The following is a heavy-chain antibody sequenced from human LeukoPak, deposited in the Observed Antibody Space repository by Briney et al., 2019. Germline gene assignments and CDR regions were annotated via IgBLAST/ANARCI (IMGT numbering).Heavy chain of an antibody. D-gene: IGHD1-7*01. Sequence: SETLSLTCTVSGGSFTSYYWSWIRQPSGKGLEWIGYIYTSGGTNYNPSLKSRVTISVDTSKNQFSLKLTSVTAADTAVYYCARALTATTFDYWGPGTLVTVSS. CDR1: GGSFTSYY. CDR3: ARALTATTFDY. CDR2: IYTSGGT. V-gene: IGHV4-4*09. J-gene: IGHJ4*02.